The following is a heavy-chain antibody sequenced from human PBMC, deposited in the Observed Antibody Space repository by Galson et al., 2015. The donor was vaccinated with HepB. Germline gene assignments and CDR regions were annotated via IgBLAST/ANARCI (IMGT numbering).Heavy chain of an antibody. D-gene: IGHD6-13*01. Sequence: SLRLSCAASGFTFNTYGIHWVRQAPGKGLEWVAVIWYDGSNKYYADSVKGRFTISRDNSKNTLYLQMNSLRAEDTAVYYCARSAYSSGWYSDYWGQGTLVTVSS. J-gene: IGHJ4*02. CDR2: IWYDGSNK. V-gene: IGHV3-33*01. CDR3: ARSAYSSGWYSDY. CDR1: GFTFNTYG.